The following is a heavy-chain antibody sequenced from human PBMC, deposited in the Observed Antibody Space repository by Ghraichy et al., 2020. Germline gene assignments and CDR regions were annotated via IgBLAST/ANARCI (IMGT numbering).Heavy chain of an antibody. CDR2: ISSSSSYI. Sequence: LSLTCAASGFTFSSYSMNWVRQAPGKGLEWVSSISSSSSYIYYADSVKGRFTISRDNAKNSLYLQMNSLRAEDTAVYYCARDREYTIFGVVTGLGYWGQGTLVTVSS. D-gene: IGHD3-3*01. J-gene: IGHJ4*02. CDR1: GFTFSSYS. CDR3: ARDREYTIFGVVTGLGY. V-gene: IGHV3-21*01.